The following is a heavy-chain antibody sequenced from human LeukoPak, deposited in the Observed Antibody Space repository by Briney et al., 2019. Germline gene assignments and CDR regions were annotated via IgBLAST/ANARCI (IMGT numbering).Heavy chain of an antibody. J-gene: IGHJ3*02. CDR3: AREEVPHGFDI. Sequence: SETLSLTCSVSGGSISSYYWSWIRQPPGKGLEWIGYIYYSGSTNYNPSLKSRVTMSLDTSKNQFSLKLSSVTAADTAVYYCAREEVPHGFDIWGQGTMVTVSS. CDR1: GGSISSYY. V-gene: IGHV4-59*01. CDR2: IYYSGST.